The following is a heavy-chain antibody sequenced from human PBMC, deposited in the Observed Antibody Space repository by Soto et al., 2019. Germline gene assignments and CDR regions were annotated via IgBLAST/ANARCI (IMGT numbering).Heavy chain of an antibody. J-gene: IGHJ4*02. D-gene: IGHD6-13*01. CDR2: TYYRSKWYN. Sequence: SPTLSLTCAISGESVSSNTAAWNWIRQSPSRGLEWLGRTYYRSKWYNDYAVSVKSRITINPDTSKNQFSLQLNSVTPEDTAVYYCARDIKKIAAAGPECDYWGRGTLVTVSS. V-gene: IGHV6-1*01. CDR3: ARDIKKIAAAGPECDY. CDR1: GESVSSNTAA.